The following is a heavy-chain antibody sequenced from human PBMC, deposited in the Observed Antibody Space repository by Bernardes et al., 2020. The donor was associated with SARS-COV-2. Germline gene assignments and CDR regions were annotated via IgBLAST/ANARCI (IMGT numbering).Heavy chain of an antibody. CDR3: ARKGRITGTGLYNWFDP. Sequence: SETLSLTCTVSGGSISSGGYYWSWIRQHPGKGLEWIGYIYYSGSTYYNPSLKSRVTISVDTSKNQFSLKLSSVTAADTAVYYCARKGRITGTGLYNWFDPWGQGTLVTVSS. D-gene: IGHD1-7*01. CDR1: GGSISSGGYY. CDR2: IYYSGST. V-gene: IGHV4-31*03. J-gene: IGHJ5*02.